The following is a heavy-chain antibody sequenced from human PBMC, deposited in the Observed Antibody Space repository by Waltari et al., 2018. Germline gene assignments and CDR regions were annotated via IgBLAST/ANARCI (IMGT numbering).Heavy chain of an antibody. D-gene: IGHD3-3*01. CDR2: IIPIFGTA. CDR1: GGTFSSYA. CDR3: ARAPDFWSGYQTYYYYGMDV. V-gene: IGHV1-69*01. Sequence: QVQLVQSGAEVKKPGSSVKVSCKASGGTFSSYAISWVRQAPGQGLEWMGGIIPIFGTANYAQKFQGRVTITADESTSTAYMELSSLRSEDTAVYYCARAPDFWSGYQTYYYYGMDVWGQGTTVTVSS. J-gene: IGHJ6*02.